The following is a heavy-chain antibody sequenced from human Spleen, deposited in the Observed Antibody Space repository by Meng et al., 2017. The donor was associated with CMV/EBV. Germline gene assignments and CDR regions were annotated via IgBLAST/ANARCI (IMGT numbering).Heavy chain of an antibody. CDR2: IDWNDDK. Sequence: SGPTLVKPTQTLTLTCTFSGFSLSTSGMRVSWIRQPPGKALEWLARIDWNDDKFYSTSLKTRLTISKETSKNQVVLTMTNMDPVDTATYYCARDPPGGSSGWYYFDHWGQGTLVTVSS. V-gene: IGHV2-70D*14. D-gene: IGHD6-19*01. CDR3: ARDPPGGSSGWYYFDH. CDR1: GFSLSTSGMR. J-gene: IGHJ4*02.